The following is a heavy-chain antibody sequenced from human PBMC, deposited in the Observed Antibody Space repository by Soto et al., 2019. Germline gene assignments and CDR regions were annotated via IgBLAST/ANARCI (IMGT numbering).Heavy chain of an antibody. CDR2: ISGSVGST. D-gene: IGHD3-10*01. J-gene: IGHJ4*02. CDR3: AKGTVRGYYGSGSYFDY. V-gene: IGHV3-23*01. Sequence: PGGSLRLSCAASGFTFSSYAMSWVRQAPGKGLEWVSAISGSVGSTYYADSVKGRFTISRDNSKNTLYLQMNSLRAEDTAVYYCAKGTVRGYYGSGSYFDYWGQGTLVTVSS. CDR1: GFTFSSYA.